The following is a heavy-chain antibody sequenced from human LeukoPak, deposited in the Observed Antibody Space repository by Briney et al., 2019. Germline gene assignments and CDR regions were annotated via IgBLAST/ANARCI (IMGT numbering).Heavy chain of an antibody. D-gene: IGHD6-13*01. CDR2: ISWDGGST. CDR1: GFTFDDYA. J-gene: IGHJ6*03. Sequence: GGSLRLSCAASGFTFDDYAMHWVRQAPGKGLEWVSLISWDGGSTYYADSVKGRFTISRDNSKNSLYLQMNSLRAEDTALYYCAKGLARQQLVRFSYCYYYMDVWGKGTTVTVSS. CDR3: AKGLARQQLVRFSYCYYYMDV. V-gene: IGHV3-43D*03.